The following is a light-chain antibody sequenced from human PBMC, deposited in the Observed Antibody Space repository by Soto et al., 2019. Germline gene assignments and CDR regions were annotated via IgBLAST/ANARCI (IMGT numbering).Light chain of an antibody. CDR2: EDN. CDR3: QSYDSSNWV. J-gene: IGLJ2*01. V-gene: IGLV6-57*01. Sequence: NFMLTQPHSVSESPGKTVTISCTRSRGSIASNYVQWYQQRPGSSPTTVIYEDNQRPSGVPDRFSGSIDSSSNSASLTSSGLKTEDEADYYCQSYDSSNWVFGGGTKLTVL. CDR1: RGSIASNY.